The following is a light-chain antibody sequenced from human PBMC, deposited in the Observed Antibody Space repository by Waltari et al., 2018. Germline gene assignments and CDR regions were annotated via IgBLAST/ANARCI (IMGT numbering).Light chain of an antibody. CDR1: HNVNNNY. CDR2: SIS. J-gene: IGKJ5*01. CDR3: QQYGNAPIT. V-gene: IGKV3-20*01. Sequence: EVVLTQSPGTLSSSPGETVSLSCSASHNVNNNYFAWSQQRPGQSPRLIMYSISNRAPGVPDRFWGSGSGTDFTLTISRLEPEDFAVYYCQQYGNAPITFGQGTR.